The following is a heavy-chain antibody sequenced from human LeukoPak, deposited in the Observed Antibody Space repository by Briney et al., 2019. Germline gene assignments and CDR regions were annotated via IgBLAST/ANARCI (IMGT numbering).Heavy chain of an antibody. D-gene: IGHD1-26*01. CDR3: AKGVGTNKGGYYFDY. CDR2: IGASGEST. Sequence: GGSLRLSCAASGFTFSVAAMTWVRRAPGKGLEWVSLIGASGESTYYADSVKGRFTISRDGSKNTLYVQMNSLRAEDTAVYYCAKGVGTNKGGYYFDYWGQGTPVTVSS. V-gene: IGHV3-23*01. J-gene: IGHJ4*02. CDR1: GFTFSVAA.